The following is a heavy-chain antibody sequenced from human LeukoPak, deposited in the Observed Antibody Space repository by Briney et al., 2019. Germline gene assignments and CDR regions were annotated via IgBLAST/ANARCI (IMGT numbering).Heavy chain of an antibody. CDR2: INPNSGGT. Sequence: ASVKVSCKASGYTFTGYYMHWVRQAPGQGLEWMGWINPNSGGTNYAQKFQGRVTMTRDTSISTAAMELSRLRSDDTAVYYCAKDLGDYVSPDYWGQGTLVTVSS. J-gene: IGHJ4*02. CDR3: AKDLGDYVSPDY. D-gene: IGHD4-17*01. CDR1: GYTFTGYY. V-gene: IGHV1-2*02.